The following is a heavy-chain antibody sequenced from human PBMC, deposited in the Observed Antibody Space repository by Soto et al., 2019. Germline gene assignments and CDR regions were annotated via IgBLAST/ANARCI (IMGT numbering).Heavy chain of an antibody. CDR2: IDPSDSYT. Sequence: EVQLVQSGAEVKKPGESLRISCKGSGYSFTNYWISWVRQMPGKGLEWMGRIDPSDSYTNYSPSFQGHVTISADKSITTAYLQWSSLKASDTAIYYCARHTNQFDYDRGGNDYWGQGTLVTVSS. CDR3: ARHTNQFDYDRGGNDY. CDR1: GYSFTNYW. D-gene: IGHD3-22*01. V-gene: IGHV5-10-1*03. J-gene: IGHJ4*02.